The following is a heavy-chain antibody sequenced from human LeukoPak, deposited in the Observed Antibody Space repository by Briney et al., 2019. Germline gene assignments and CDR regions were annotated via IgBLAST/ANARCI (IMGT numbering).Heavy chain of an antibody. Sequence: AGSLGLSCVASGFTFSSDTMTWVRQAPGKALEWVSSVTESGGITSYADSVKGRFTISRDNSKNTLYLQVNSLRADDTATYYCAKGSSGNYYYWGQGTLVTVSS. CDR3: AKGSSGNYYY. CDR2: VTESGGIT. D-gene: IGHD3-10*01. CDR1: GFTFSSDT. J-gene: IGHJ4*02. V-gene: IGHV3-23*01.